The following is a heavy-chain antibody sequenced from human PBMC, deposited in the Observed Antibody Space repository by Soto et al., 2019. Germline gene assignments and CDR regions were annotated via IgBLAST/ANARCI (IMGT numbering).Heavy chain of an antibody. CDR2: IFVGCDP. D-gene: IGHD3-16*01. CDR1: GYNVGSIY. CDR3: ARLLGRSYSFRHHYALDV. J-gene: IGHJ6*02. V-gene: IGHV3-53*01. Sequence: GGSLRLSCAASGYNVGSIYTGWVRQAPGKGLEWVSVIFVGCDPYYSDSVKGRFTVSRDNSENTVYLEMNSLRAEDTAVYYCARLLGRSYSFRHHYALDVWGQGTTVTVSS.